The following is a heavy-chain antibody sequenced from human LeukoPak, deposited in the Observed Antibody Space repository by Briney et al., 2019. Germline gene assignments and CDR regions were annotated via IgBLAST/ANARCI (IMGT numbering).Heavy chain of an antibody. V-gene: IGHV3-30*03. D-gene: IGHD3-10*01. CDR3: ARSHRITMVRGVIGRYFDY. Sequence: GGSLRLSCAASGFTFSSCGMHWVRQAPGKGLDWVAVISSDGSDKYCADSGKGRFTISRDNSNNTLYLQMNSLRAEDTAVYYCARSHRITMVRGVIGRYFDYWGQGTLVTVPS. J-gene: IGHJ4*02. CDR2: ISSDGSDK. CDR1: GFTFSSCG.